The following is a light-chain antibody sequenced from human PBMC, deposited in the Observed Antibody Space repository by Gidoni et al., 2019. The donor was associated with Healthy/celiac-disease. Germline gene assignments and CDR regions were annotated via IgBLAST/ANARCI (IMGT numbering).Light chain of an antibody. J-gene: IGLJ2*01. CDR1: SLRSYY. V-gene: IGLV3-19*01. CDR2: GQN. Sequence: SSELTQEPAVYVALGQTVMITCQGDSLRSYYASWYQQKQGQAPVLVIYGQNNRPSGIPDRFSGSSSGNTASLTITGAQAEDEADYYCNSRDSSGNHVVFGGGTKLTVL. CDR3: NSRDSSGNHVV.